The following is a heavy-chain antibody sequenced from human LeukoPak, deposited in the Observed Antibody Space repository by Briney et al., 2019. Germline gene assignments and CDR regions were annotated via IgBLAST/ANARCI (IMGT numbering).Heavy chain of an antibody. V-gene: IGHV1-46*01. CDR1: GYTFTSYY. CDR3: ARDAEFFGVVRNWFDP. J-gene: IGHJ5*02. D-gene: IGHD3-3*01. CDR2: INPSGGST. Sequence: ASVKVSCKASGYTFTSYYMHWVRQAPGQGLEWMGIINPSGGSTSYAQKFQGRVTMTRDTSTSTVYMELSSLRSEDTAMYYCARDAEFFGVVRNWFDPWGQGTLVTVSS.